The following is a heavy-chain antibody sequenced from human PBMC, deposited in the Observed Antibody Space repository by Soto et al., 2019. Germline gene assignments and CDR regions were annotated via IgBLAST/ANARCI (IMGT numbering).Heavy chain of an antibody. CDR1: GFTLSTYG. CDR3: GRDREGTGNDLAFDY. Sequence: QVQLVESGGGVVQPGRSLRLSCAASGFTLSTYGMHWVRQAPGKGLEWVAVIWYDGSQQYYADSVKGRFTISRDTSKNTLYLEMSRLRAEETAGYYCGRDREGTGNDLAFDYWGQGALVTVSS. D-gene: IGHD5-12*01. V-gene: IGHV3-33*01. J-gene: IGHJ4*02. CDR2: IWYDGSQQ.